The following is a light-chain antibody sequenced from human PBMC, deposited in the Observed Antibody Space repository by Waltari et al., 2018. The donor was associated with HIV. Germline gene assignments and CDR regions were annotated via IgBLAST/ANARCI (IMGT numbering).Light chain of an antibody. CDR2: NNK. CDR3: AAWEDSLNGVI. Sequence: QSVLTQPPSASGTPGQRVTTSCSGSSSNIGSNTVNWYQQHPGTAPKLLIYNNKQRPSGVPDRFSGSKSGTSASLAISGLQSEDEADYYCAAWEDSLNGVIFGGGTKLTVL. V-gene: IGLV1-44*01. J-gene: IGLJ2*01. CDR1: SSNIGSNT.